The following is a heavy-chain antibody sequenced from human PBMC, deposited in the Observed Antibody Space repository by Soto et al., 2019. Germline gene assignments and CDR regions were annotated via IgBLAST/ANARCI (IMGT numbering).Heavy chain of an antibody. CDR2: IYTGDSDT. Sequence: GESLKISCKGSGYSFTSYWIGWVRQMPGKGLEWMGIIYTGDSDTRYSPSFQGQVTISADKSISTAYLQWSSLKASDTAMYYCARQTYYYDSSGPNWFDPWGQGTLVTASS. CDR3: ARQTYYYDSSGPNWFDP. V-gene: IGHV5-51*01. J-gene: IGHJ5*02. CDR1: GYSFTSYW. D-gene: IGHD3-22*01.